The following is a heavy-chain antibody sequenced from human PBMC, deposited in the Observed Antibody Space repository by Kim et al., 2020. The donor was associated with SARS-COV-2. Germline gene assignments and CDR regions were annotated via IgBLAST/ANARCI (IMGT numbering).Heavy chain of an antibody. CDR3: ARPKLAPYYYGMDV. V-gene: IGHV3-48*03. CDR1: GFTFSSYE. Sequence: GGSLRLSCAASGFTFSSYEMNWVRQAPGKGLEWVSYISSGSTIYYADSVKGRFTISRDNAKNSLYLQMNSLRAEDTAVYYCARPKLAPYYYGMDVWGQGT. J-gene: IGHJ6*02. CDR2: ISSGSTI. D-gene: IGHD1-1*01.